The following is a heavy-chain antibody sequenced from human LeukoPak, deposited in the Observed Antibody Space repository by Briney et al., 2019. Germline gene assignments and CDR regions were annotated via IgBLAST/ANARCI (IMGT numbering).Heavy chain of an antibody. Sequence: SETLDLTCKVSGGYISSYYWIWIRQPPGKGLEYIGYIYYTGSTNYNPSLKSRVTISVDTSKNQFSLNLSSVTAADTAVYYCARDPYYDSRGYYVRAFDIWGQGTMATVSS. D-gene: IGHD3-22*01. V-gene: IGHV4-59*01. CDR3: ARDPYYDSRGYYVRAFDI. J-gene: IGHJ3*02. CDR1: GGYISSYY. CDR2: IYYTGST.